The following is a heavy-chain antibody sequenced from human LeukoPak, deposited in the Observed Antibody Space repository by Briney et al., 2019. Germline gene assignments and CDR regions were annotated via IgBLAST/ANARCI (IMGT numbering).Heavy chain of an antibody. D-gene: IGHD3-3*01. V-gene: IGHV4-39*07. CDR1: GGSISSSSYY. CDR2: IYYSGIT. CDR3: ARVRARARITIFGVARNWFDP. J-gene: IGHJ5*02. Sequence: PSETLSLXCTVSGGSISSSSYYWGWLRQPPGKGLEWIGSIYYSGITYYNPSLKSRVTISVDTSKNQFSLKLSSVTAANTAVYYCARVRARARITIFGVARNWFDPWGQGTLVTVSS.